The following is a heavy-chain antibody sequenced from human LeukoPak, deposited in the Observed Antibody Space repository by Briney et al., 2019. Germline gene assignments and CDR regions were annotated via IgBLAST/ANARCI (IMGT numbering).Heavy chain of an antibody. CDR3: ATEGPDYYGSGSYYAY. J-gene: IGHJ4*02. V-gene: IGHV4-39*01. CDR2: TYYSGST. D-gene: IGHD3-10*01. CDR1: GGSISSSSYY. Sequence: SETLSLTCTVSGGSISSSSYYWGWIRQPPGKGLEWIGNTYYSGSTYYNPSLKSRVTISVDTSKNQFSLKLSSVTAADTAVYYCATEGPDYYGSGSYYAYWGQGTLVTVSS.